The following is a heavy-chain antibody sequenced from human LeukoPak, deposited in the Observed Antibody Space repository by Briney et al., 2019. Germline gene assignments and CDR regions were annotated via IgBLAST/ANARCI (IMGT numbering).Heavy chain of an antibody. CDR1: GFTFTSHG. CDR3: ANSAAVGTFY. V-gene: IGHV3-30*02. Sequence: GGSLRLSCGASGFTFTSHGMHWVRQAPGKRLEWVAHIRYDGSNKYYADSVKGRFTISRDNSKNTLYLQMNSLRAEDTAVYYCANSAAVGTFYWGQGTLVTVSS. J-gene: IGHJ4*02. CDR2: IRYDGSNK. D-gene: IGHD6-13*01.